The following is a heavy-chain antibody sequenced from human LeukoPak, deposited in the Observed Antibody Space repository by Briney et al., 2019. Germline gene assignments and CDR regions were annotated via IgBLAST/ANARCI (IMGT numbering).Heavy chain of an antibody. D-gene: IGHD3-9*01. Sequence: SETLSLTCTVSGDSISTYYWSWVRQPPGKGLEWIGYIYYGGNTNYNPSLKSRVTISVDTSKNQSSLKLSSVTAVDTAVYYCARDNDISRGSYYAMDVWGQGTTVIVSS. CDR2: IYYGGNT. CDR1: GDSISTYY. CDR3: ARDNDISRGSYYAMDV. V-gene: IGHV4-59*01. J-gene: IGHJ6*02.